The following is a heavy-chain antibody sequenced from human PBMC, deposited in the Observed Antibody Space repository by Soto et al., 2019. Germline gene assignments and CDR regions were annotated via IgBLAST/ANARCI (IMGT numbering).Heavy chain of an antibody. J-gene: IGHJ4*02. V-gene: IGHV1-2*02. CDR2: YSPTRGDT. Sequence: ASLKGSCKTSVYTFTAHYIPWLRQSPCQGIQWMGWYSPTRGDTHSAPMFHGRLTMTRDTSTDTAYLELSGLTSTDTAVYFCERANRFWEYTGFGYWGRGTRVTVSS. CDR1: VYTFTAHY. CDR3: ERANRFWEYTGFGY. D-gene: IGHD1-26*01.